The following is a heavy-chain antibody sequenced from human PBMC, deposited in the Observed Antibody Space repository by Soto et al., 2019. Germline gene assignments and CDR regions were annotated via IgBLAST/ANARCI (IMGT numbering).Heavy chain of an antibody. Sequence: SETLSLTCAVYGGSFSGYYWSWIRQPPGKGLEWIGEINHSGGTNYNPSLKSRVTISVDTSKNQFSLKLSSMTAADTAVYYCERGPTDSWLRYWGKGTLVTVSS. D-gene: IGHD5-12*01. J-gene: IGHJ4*02. CDR1: GGSFSGYY. CDR2: INHSGGT. CDR3: ERGPTDSWLRY. V-gene: IGHV4-34*01.